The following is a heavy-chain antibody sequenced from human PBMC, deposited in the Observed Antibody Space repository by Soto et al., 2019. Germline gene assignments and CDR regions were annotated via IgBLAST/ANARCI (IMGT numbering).Heavy chain of an antibody. Sequence: PSETLSLTCTVSGGSISSYYWSWIRQPPGKGLEWLGYIYYSGSTNYNPPLKSRVTISVDTSKNQFSLKLSSVTAADTAVYYCARRGSVRYCSSTSCYAERDYYYYYYMDVWGKGTTVTVSS. J-gene: IGHJ6*03. CDR1: GGSISSYY. V-gene: IGHV4-59*08. CDR2: IYYSGST. D-gene: IGHD2-2*01. CDR3: ARRGSVRYCSSTSCYAERDYYYYYYMDV.